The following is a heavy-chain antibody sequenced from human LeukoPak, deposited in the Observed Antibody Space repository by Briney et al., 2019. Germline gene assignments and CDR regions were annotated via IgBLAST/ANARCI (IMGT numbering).Heavy chain of an antibody. CDR3: ARARSGSYLFDY. Sequence: GASVKVSCKASGGTFSSYAISWVRQAPGQGLEWMGGIIPIFGTANYAQKFQGRVTITADKSTSTAYMELSSLRSEDTAVYYCARARSGSYLFDYWGQGTLVTVSS. J-gene: IGHJ4*02. CDR2: IIPIFGTA. V-gene: IGHV1-69*06. D-gene: IGHD1-26*01. CDR1: GGTFSSYA.